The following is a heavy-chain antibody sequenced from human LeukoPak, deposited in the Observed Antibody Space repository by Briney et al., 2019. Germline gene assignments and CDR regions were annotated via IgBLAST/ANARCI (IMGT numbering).Heavy chain of an antibody. CDR3: ARGLLRWLHSAFDY. Sequence: GRSLRLSCAASGFTFSSYAMHWVRQAPGKGLEWVAAISYDGSNKYYADSVKGRFTISRDNSKNTLYLQMNSLRAEDTAVYYCARGLLRWLHSAFDYWGQGTLVTVSS. CDR2: ISYDGSNK. J-gene: IGHJ4*02. V-gene: IGHV3-30-3*01. D-gene: IGHD5-12*01. CDR1: GFTFSSYA.